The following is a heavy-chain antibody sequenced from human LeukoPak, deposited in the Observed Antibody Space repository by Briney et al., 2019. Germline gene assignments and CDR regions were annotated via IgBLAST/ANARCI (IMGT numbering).Heavy chain of an antibody. CDR3: ARDPFPYYDSSGYADY. Sequence: GASLILSCAASGFTFSSYEANCVRHAPPKGLEWVSYISSSGSTIYYADSVKGRFTISRDNAKNSLYLQMNSLKAEDTAVYYCARDPFPYYDSSGYADYWGQGTLVTVSS. V-gene: IGHV3-48*03. J-gene: IGHJ4*02. CDR2: ISSSGSTI. CDR1: GFTFSSYE. D-gene: IGHD3-22*01.